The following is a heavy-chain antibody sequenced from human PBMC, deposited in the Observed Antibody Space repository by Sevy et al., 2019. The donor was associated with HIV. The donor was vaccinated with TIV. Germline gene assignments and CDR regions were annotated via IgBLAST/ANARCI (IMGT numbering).Heavy chain of an antibody. D-gene: IGHD3-16*01. J-gene: IGHJ4*02. CDR1: GNTFTAYY. CDR2: INPNSGDT. CDR3: ARGGLFGDAAAYTY. Sequence: ASVKVSCRARGNTFTAYYMHWVRQAPGQGLEWMGWINPNSGDTNYAQKFQDRVTMTTDASISTAYMELSSLRSDDTAVYYCARGGLFGDAAAYTYWGQGTLVTVSS. V-gene: IGHV1-2*02.